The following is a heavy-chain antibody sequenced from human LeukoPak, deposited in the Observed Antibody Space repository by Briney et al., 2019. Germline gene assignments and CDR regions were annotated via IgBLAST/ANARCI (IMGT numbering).Heavy chain of an antibody. CDR3: ARDLTGYYDRSGPEYFQH. Sequence: GGSLRLSCAASGFTFSSYSMNWVRQAPGKGLEWVSSISSSSSYIYYADSVKGRFTISRDNAKNSLYLQMNSLRAEDTAVYYCARDLTGYYDRSGPEYFQHWGQGTLVTVSS. J-gene: IGHJ1*01. CDR2: ISSSSSYI. CDR1: GFTFSSYS. V-gene: IGHV3-21*01. D-gene: IGHD3-22*01.